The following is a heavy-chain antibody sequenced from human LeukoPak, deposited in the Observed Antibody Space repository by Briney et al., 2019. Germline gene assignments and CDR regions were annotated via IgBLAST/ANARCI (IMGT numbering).Heavy chain of an antibody. CDR1: GFTVSGTH. D-gene: IGHD3-16*01. CDR3: AKDEATSGGGLAS. Sequence: PGGSLRLSCAASGFTVSGTHMSWVRQAPGKGLEWVSAIYTGGTTYYADSVKGRFTISRDNSRNTLFLHMSSLRADDTAVYYCAKDEATSGGGLASWGQGTLVTVSS. V-gene: IGHV3-53*01. CDR2: IYTGGTT. J-gene: IGHJ4*02.